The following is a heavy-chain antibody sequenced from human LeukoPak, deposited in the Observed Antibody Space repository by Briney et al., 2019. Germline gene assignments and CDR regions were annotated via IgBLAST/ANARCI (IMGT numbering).Heavy chain of an antibody. CDR3: ARALPASVNTPWK. V-gene: IGHV3-74*01. D-gene: IGHD1-1*01. CDR1: GFTFSSYW. J-gene: IGHJ4*02. Sequence: PGGSLRLSCAASGFTFSSYWMHWVRQAPGKGLVWVSRISSDGSSTIYADSVQGRFTIFRDNAKNTLYLQMTSLGAEDTAVYYCARALPASVNTPWKWGQGTQVTVSS. CDR2: ISSDGSST.